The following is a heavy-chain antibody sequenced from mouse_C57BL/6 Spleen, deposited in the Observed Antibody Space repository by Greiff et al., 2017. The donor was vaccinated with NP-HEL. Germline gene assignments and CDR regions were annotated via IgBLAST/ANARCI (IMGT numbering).Heavy chain of an antibody. Sequence: QVQLQQPGAELVKPGASVKMSCKASGYTFTSYWITWVKQRPGQGLEWIGDIYPGSGSTNYNEKFKSKATLTVDTSSSTAYMQLSSLTSEDSAVYYCARGDYYYGSSYPDYWGQGTPVTVSS. V-gene: IGHV1-55*01. CDR2: IYPGSGST. CDR1: GYTFTSYW. CDR3: ARGDYYYGSSYPDY. D-gene: IGHD1-1*01. J-gene: IGHJ4*01.